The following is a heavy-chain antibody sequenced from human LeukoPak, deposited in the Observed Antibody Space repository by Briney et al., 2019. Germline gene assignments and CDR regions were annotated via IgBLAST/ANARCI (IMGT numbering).Heavy chain of an antibody. CDR2: IIPIFGTA. V-gene: IGHV1-69*13. J-gene: IGHJ5*02. CDR1: GGTFSSYA. CDR3: ARDLVSGSNWFDP. D-gene: IGHD5-12*01. Sequence: SVKVSCKASGGTFSSYAISWVRQAPGQGLEWMGGIIPIFGTANYAQKFRGRVTITADESTSTAYMELSSLRSEDTAVYYCARDLVSGSNWFDPWGQGTLVTVSS.